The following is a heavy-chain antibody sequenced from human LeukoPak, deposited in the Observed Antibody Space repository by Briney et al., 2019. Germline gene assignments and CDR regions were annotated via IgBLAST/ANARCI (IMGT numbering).Heavy chain of an antibody. D-gene: IGHD3-22*01. CDR2: IYWDDDK. Sequence: WVRQAPGKGLEWLALIYWDDDKRYSPSLKSRLTITKDTSKNQVVLTMTNMDPVDTATYYCAHATRYYYDSSGYYQTYPFDYWGQGTLVTVSS. V-gene: IGHV2-5*02. J-gene: IGHJ4*02. CDR3: AHATRYYYDSSGYYQTYPFDY.